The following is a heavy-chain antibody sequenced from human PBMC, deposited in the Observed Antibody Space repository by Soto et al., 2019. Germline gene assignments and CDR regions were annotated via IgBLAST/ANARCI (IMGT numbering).Heavy chain of an antibody. CDR2: INHSGSN. J-gene: IGHJ3*01. CDR1: GGSFSTYY. V-gene: IGHV4-34*01. CDR3: ARGGSNDWQVAFDV. Sequence: SETLSLTCVVSGGSFSTYYYNWIRQSPGKGLEWIGEINHSGSNNYSPSLKSRVTMSLDTSKNQFSLKLTSVTAADTAVYYCARGGSNDWQVAFDVWGQGTMVTVSS. D-gene: IGHD3-9*01.